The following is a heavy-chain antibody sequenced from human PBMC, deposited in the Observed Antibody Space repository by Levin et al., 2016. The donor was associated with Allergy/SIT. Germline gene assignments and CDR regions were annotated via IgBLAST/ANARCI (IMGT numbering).Heavy chain of an antibody. CDR2: IYYSGSA. D-gene: IGHD1-1*01. CDR1: GGSISSYY. J-gene: IGHJ6*02. CDR3: ARGGTTETTSYGVDV. V-gene: IGHV4-59*01. Sequence: SETLSLTCTVSGGSISSYYWNWIRQPPGKGLEWIGYIYYSGSANYNPSLKSRVIISVDTSKKQFSLQLRSVTAADTAVYYCARGGTTETTSYGVDVWGLGTTVTVSS.